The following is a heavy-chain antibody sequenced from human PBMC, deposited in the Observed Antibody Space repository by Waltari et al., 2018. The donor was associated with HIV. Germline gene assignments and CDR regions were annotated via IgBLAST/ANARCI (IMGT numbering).Heavy chain of an antibody. CDR1: VFTFSGAA. V-gene: IGHV3-23*01. CDR3: ARQSLGSFDY. J-gene: IGHJ4*02. D-gene: IGHD7-27*01. Sequence: EVQLLESGGGLVQPGGSLRLSCATSVFTFSGAAIRWVRQAPRKGLEWVSAITVSGGSTYYADSVKGRFTISRDNSKNTLYLQMDSLRAEDTAVYYCARQSLGSFDYWGQGTLVTVSS. CDR2: ITVSGGST.